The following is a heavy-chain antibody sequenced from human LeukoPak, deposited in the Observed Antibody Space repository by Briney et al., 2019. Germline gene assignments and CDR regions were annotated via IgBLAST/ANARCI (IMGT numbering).Heavy chain of an antibody. CDR3: ATGPYCSSTSCYRDYYYYMDV. J-gene: IGHJ6*03. CDR2: FDPEDGET. CDR1: GYTLTELS. D-gene: IGHD2-2*01. V-gene: IGHV1-24*01. Sequence: ASVKVSCKVSGYTLTELSMHWVRQAPGKGLEWMGGFDPEDGETIYAQKFQGRVTMTEDTYTDTAYMELSSLRSEDTAVYYCATGPYCSSTSCYRDYYYYMDVWGKGTTVTVSS.